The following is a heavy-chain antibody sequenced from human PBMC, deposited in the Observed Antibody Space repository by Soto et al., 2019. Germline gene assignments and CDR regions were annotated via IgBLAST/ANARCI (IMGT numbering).Heavy chain of an antibody. Sequence: GGALTLSCAASGFTFSSHWMHWVRQPPGKGLEWVARITNNGVSTTYADSVKGRFIISRDNAENTMYLQMSSLSADDTAVYYCVRDTSLSRVDYWGQRPPVPVSS. CDR3: VRDTSLSRVDY. J-gene: IGHJ4*02. CDR1: GFTFSSHW. CDR2: ITNNGVST. V-gene: IGHV3-74*03.